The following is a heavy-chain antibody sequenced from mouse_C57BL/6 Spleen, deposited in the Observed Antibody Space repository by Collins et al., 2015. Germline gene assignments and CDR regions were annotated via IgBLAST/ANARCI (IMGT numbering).Heavy chain of an antibody. V-gene: IGHV1-78*01. D-gene: IGHD1-1*01. CDR3: ARRYYGSSYDV. Sequence: QVQLQQSDAELVQPGASVKISCKVSGYTFTDHTIHWMKQRPEQGLEWIGFIYPRDGDTSYNEKFKGKATLTADKSSSTAYMQLNSLTSEDSAVYFCARRYYGSSYDVWGTGTTVTVSS. CDR2: IYPRDGDT. J-gene: IGHJ1*03. CDR1: GYTFTDHT.